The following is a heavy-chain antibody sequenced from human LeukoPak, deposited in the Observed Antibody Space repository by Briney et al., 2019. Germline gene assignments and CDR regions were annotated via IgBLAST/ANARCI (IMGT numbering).Heavy chain of an antibody. CDR1: GGTFSSYA. D-gene: IGHD3-16*01. Sequence: SVRVSCKASGGTFSSYAISWVRQAPGQGLEWVGGIIPIFGTANYAQKFQGRVTITADESTSTAYMELSSLRSEDTAVYYCARELGFMSPFDPWGQGTLVTVSS. CDR3: ARELGFMSPFDP. V-gene: IGHV1-69*01. J-gene: IGHJ5*02. CDR2: IIPIFGTA.